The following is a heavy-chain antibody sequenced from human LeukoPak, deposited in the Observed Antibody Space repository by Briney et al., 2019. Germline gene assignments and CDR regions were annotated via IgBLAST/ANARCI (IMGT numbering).Heavy chain of an antibody. V-gene: IGHV3-49*04. CDR3: TTGSATGTGSGY. D-gene: IGHD6-13*01. Sequence: GGSLRLSCTASGFTFGDYVMSWVRQAPGKGLELVGFIRGKPYGGTTEYAASVKGRFIISRDDSKTIAYLQMNSLKSEDTAVYYCTTGSATGTGSGYWGQGTLVTVSS. J-gene: IGHJ4*02. CDR2: IRGKPYGGTT. CDR1: GFTFGDYV.